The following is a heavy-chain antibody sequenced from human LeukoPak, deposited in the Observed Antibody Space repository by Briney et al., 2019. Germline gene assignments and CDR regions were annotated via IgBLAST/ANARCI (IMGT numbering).Heavy chain of an antibody. D-gene: IGHD2-8*01. CDR2: ISGYNGNT. CDR1: GFTFSSYG. Sequence: ASVKVSCKASGFTFSSYGLNWVRQAPGQGLEWMGWISGYNGNTNYARKFQGRVIMTTDTSTRTVYMELGRLESDDTAVYYCAREHAGFDYWGQGTLVTVSS. CDR3: AREHAGFDY. V-gene: IGHV1-18*01. J-gene: IGHJ4*02.